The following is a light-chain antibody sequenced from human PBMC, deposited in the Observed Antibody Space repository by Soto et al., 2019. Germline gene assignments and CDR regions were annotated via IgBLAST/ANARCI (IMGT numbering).Light chain of an antibody. CDR3: SVWDANLSAWV. Sequence: QSVLTQPPSASGTPGKRVTISCSGSSSNIGKNYVYWYQQLPGTAPKLLIYRNNQRPSGVPDQFSGSKSGTSASLAISGLRSEDEADYYCSVWDANLSAWVFGGGTKLPVL. V-gene: IGLV1-47*01. CDR1: SSNIGKNY. J-gene: IGLJ3*02. CDR2: RNN.